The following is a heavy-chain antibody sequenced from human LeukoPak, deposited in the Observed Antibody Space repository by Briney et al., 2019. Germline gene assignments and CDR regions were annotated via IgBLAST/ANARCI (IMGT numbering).Heavy chain of an antibody. V-gene: IGHV1-69*13. Sequence: SVKVSCKASGLTFSSYAISWVRQAPGQGLEWMGGIIPIFGTANYAQKFQGRVTITADDSTSTAYMELSSLRSEDTAVYYCARVVSAVLRFLEWSAPFDPWGQGTLVTVSS. D-gene: IGHD3-3*01. J-gene: IGHJ5*02. CDR1: GLTFSSYA. CDR2: IIPIFGTA. CDR3: ARVVSAVLRFLEWSAPFDP.